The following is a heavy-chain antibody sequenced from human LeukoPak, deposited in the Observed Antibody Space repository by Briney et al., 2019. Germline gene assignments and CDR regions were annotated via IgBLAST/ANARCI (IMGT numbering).Heavy chain of an antibody. J-gene: IGHJ4*02. CDR3: ARVGVAGPFDY. V-gene: IGHV1-69*05. CDR1: GGTFSSYA. D-gene: IGHD6-19*01. CDR2: IIPIFGTA. Sequence: SVKVSCKASGGTFSSYAISWVRQAPGQGLEWMGGIIPIFGTANYAQKFQGRVTITTDESTSTAYMELTSLRSEDTAVYFCARVGVAGPFDYWREGTLVTVCS.